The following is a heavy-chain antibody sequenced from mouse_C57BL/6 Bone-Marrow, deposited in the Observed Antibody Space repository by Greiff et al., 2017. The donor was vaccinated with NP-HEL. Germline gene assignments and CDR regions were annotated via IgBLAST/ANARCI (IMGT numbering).Heavy chain of an antibody. Sequence: EVQLQQSGPVLVKPGASVKMSCKASGYTFTDYYMNWVKQSHGKSLEWIGVINPYNGGTSYNQKFKGKATLTVDKSSSTAYMELNSLTSEDAAVYYCARWTTVVDYAMDYWGQGTSVTGYS. J-gene: IGHJ4*01. D-gene: IGHD1-1*01. CDR1: GYTFTDYY. V-gene: IGHV1-19*01. CDR3: ARWTTVVDYAMDY. CDR2: INPYNGGT.